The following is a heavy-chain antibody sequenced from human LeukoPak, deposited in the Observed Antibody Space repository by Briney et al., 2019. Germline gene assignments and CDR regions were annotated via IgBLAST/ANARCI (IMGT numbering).Heavy chain of an antibody. Sequence: SGPALVKPTQTLTLTCTFSGFSLSTSGMCVSWIRQPPGKALEWLARIDWDDDKYYSTSLKTRLTISKDTSKNQVVLTMTNMDPVDTATYYCARTFQKCSGGSCYSDYWGQGTLVTVSS. V-gene: IGHV2-70*11. D-gene: IGHD2-15*01. CDR2: IDWDDDK. CDR3: ARTFQKCSGGSCYSDY. CDR1: GFSLSTSGMC. J-gene: IGHJ4*02.